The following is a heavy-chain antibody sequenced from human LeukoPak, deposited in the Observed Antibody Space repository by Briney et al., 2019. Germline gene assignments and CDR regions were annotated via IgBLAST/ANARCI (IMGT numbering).Heavy chain of an antibody. V-gene: IGHV4-34*01. CDR3: ARVATVPGRRSVMAVARRERRGPYYFDD. CDR1: GGSITASY. J-gene: IGHJ4*02. CDR2: IDHSGNI. D-gene: IGHD6-19*01. Sequence: PSETLSLTCAVYGGSITASYWTWGRQPPGKGLEWIGEIDHSGNINYNPSLKSRIDMPVDTSRSLFSLKLRSVIAADTAVYFCARVATVPGRRSVMAVARRERRGPYYFDDWGQGILVTVSS.